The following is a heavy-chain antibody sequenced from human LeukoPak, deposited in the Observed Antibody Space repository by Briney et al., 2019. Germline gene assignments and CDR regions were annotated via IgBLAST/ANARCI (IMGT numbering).Heavy chain of an antibody. Sequence: SETLSLTCTVSGGSISSSSYYWGWIRQPPGKGLEWIGSIYYSRSTYYNPSLKSRVTISVDTSKSQFSLKLSSVTAADTAVYYCARQSNDFWSGYYKYYFDYWGQGTLVTVSS. V-gene: IGHV4-39*01. CDR2: IYYSRST. J-gene: IGHJ4*02. CDR1: GGSISSSSYY. D-gene: IGHD3-3*01. CDR3: ARQSNDFWSGYYKYYFDY.